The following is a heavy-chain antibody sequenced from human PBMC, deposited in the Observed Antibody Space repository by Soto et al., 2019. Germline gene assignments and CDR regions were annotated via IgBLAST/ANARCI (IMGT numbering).Heavy chain of an antibody. Sequence: ETLSLTCTVSGGSISSYYWSWIRQPPGKGLEWIGSIYYSGDTYYNPSLKSRVTISVDTSKNQFSVRLNSVTAADTAVYYCARHQSIVVVTAARSFVIWGEGTMITVPS. J-gene: IGHJ3*02. D-gene: IGHD2-15*01. V-gene: IGHV4-39*01. CDR2: IYYSGDT. CDR3: ARHQSIVVVTAARSFVI. CDR1: GGSISSYY.